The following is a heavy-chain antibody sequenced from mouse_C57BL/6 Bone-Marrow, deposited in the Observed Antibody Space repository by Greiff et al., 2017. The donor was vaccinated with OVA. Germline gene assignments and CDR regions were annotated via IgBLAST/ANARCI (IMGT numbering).Heavy chain of an antibody. V-gene: IGHV1-26*01. CDR1: GYTFTDYY. D-gene: IGHD2-4*01. Sequence: EVQLQQSGPELVKPGASVKISCKASGYTFTDYYMNWVKQSHGKSLEWIGDINPNNGGTSYNQKFKGKATLTVDKSSSTAYMELRSLTSEDSAVYYCAIYYDYDEGWYFDVWGTGTTVTVSS. CDR2: INPNNGGT. CDR3: AIYYDYDEGWYFDV. J-gene: IGHJ1*03.